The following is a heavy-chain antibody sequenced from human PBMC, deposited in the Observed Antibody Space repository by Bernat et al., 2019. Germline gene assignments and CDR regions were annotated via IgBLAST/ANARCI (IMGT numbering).Heavy chain of an antibody. CDR1: GFTFSSYA. J-gene: IGHJ4*02. CDR2: ISYDGSNK. D-gene: IGHD6-13*01. Sequence: QVQLVESGGGVVQPGRSLRLSCAASGFTFSSYAMHWVRQAPGKGLEWVAVISYDGSNKYYADSVKGRFTISRDNSKNTLYLQMNSLRAEDTAVYYCARDQGGIQEGYWGQGTLVTVFS. CDR3: ARDQGGIQEGY. V-gene: IGHV3-30-3*01.